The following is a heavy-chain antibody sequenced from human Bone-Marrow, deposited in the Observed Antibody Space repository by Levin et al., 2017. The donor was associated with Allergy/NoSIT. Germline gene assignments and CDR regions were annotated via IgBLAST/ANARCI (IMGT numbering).Heavy chain of an antibody. J-gene: IGHJ6*03. Sequence: ASVKVSCKASGYTFSRYTIHWVRQAPGQRLEWMGWINGGNGDTKYLEKLQGRVTITRDTSASTAYMELSSLRSEDTAVYYCAREVKEWLVRGYYYYMDVWGKGTTVTVSS. CDR1: GYTFSRYT. V-gene: IGHV1-3*01. CDR3: AREVKEWLVRGYYYYMDV. CDR2: INGGNGDT. D-gene: IGHD6-19*01.